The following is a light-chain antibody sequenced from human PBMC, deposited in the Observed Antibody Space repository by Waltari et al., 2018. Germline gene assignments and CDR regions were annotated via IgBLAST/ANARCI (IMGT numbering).Light chain of an antibody. Sequence: QSALTQTATVSGSPGQSITISCSGTSSAIGNYNLVSWYRQHPGKAPTLIIYDVNKRPSGVSNRFSGSKSGNTAFLTISGLQTADEADYFCCSYAGSAVSVFGGGTKVTVL. CDR2: DVN. CDR1: SSAIGNYNL. J-gene: IGLJ3*02. V-gene: IGLV2-23*02. CDR3: CSYAGSAVSV.